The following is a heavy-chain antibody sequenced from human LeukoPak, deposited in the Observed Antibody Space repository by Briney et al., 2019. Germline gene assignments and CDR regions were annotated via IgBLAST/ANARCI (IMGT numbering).Heavy chain of an antibody. CDR3: AKGDFWSGSNGLFDY. CDR1: GFTFSSYA. J-gene: IGHJ4*02. D-gene: IGHD3-3*01. V-gene: IGHV3-43*01. Sequence: GGSLRLSCAASGFTFSSYAMHWVRQAPGKGLEWVSLISWDGGSTYYADSVKGRFTISRDNSKNSLYLQMNSLRTEDTALYYCAKGDFWSGSNGLFDYWGQGTLVTVSS. CDR2: ISWDGGST.